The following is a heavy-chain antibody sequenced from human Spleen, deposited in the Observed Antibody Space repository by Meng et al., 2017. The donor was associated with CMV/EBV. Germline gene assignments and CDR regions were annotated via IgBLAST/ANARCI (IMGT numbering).Heavy chain of an antibody. Sequence: GGSLRLSCAASGFTFSSYSMNWVRQAPGKGLEWVSSISSSSSYIYYADSVKGRFTISRDNAKNSLYLQMNSLRAEDTAVYYCARAAGDCSSTSCPPDYWGQGTLVTVSS. CDR2: ISSSSSYI. V-gene: IGHV3-21*01. CDR1: GFTFSSYS. J-gene: IGHJ4*02. CDR3: ARAAGDCSSTSCPPDY. D-gene: IGHD2-2*01.